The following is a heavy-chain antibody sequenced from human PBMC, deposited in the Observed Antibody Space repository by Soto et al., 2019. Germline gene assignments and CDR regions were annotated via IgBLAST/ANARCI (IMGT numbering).Heavy chain of an antibody. D-gene: IGHD3-16*01. CDR2: IWYDGSNK. V-gene: IGHV3-33*01. J-gene: IGHJ4*02. CDR1: GFTFSNYG. CDR3: ARHLGNSQGDPGDY. Sequence: QVQLVESGGGVVQPGRSLRLSCAASGFTFSNYGMHWVRQAPGKGLEWVAVIWYDGSNKYYADSVKGRFTISRDNSKNTLYLQMNSLRAGDTAVYYCARHLGNSQGDPGDYWGQGTLVTVSS.